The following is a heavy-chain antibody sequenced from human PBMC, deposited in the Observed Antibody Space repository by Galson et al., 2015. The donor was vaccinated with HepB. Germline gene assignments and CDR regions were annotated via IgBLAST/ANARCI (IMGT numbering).Heavy chain of an antibody. Sequence: SLRLSCAASGFTFSTYNMHWARQAPGKGLEWVSYISPSGTTIYYADSVKGRFTTSRDNAKNSLYLQTNSLRDEDTAVYYCVRVRSGYYFEYWGQGALVTVSS. CDR3: VRVRSGYYFEY. CDR1: GFTFSTYN. CDR2: ISPSGTTI. J-gene: IGHJ4*02. D-gene: IGHD3-3*01. V-gene: IGHV3-48*02.